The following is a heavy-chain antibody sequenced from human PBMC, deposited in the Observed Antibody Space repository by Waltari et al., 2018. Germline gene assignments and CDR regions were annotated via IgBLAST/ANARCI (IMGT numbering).Heavy chain of an antibody. CDR3: TRDYDFWSGYPLLDY. D-gene: IGHD3-3*01. CDR1: GFNFGDHA. V-gene: IGHV3-49*04. CDR2: IRTKTYGGTT. J-gene: IGHJ4*02. Sequence: EAQLVESGGGLVQPGRSLTLSCLTSGFNFGDHAMSWVRQAPGKGLEWVGYIRTKTYGGTTEYAASVKGRFTISRDDSKTIAYLQMSSLKIEDTAVYYCTRDYDFWSGYPLLDYWGQGTLVTVSS.